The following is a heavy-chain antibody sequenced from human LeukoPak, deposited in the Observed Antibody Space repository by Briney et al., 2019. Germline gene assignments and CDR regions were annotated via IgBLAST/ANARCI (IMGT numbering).Heavy chain of an antibody. J-gene: IGHJ3*02. CDR2: IIPILGIA. Sequence: GASVRVSFKASGGTFIIYAISWVRQAPGQGLEWMGRIIPILGIANYAQKFQGRVTITADKSTSTAYMELSSLRSEDTAVYYCARDISGSFTGAFDIWGQGTMVTVSS. V-gene: IGHV1-69*04. CDR3: ARDISGSFTGAFDI. D-gene: IGHD1-26*01. CDR1: GGTFIIYA.